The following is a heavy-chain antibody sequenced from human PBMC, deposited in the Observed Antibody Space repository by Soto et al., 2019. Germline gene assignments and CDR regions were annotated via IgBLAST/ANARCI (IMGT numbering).Heavy chain of an antibody. J-gene: IGHJ4*02. V-gene: IGHV4-39*01. CDR1: GASISSRDYY. CDR3: GRVMSGTSRHTDSDY. Sequence: PSETLSLTCSVSGASISSRDYYWGWIRQTPGKGLEWIGNIDYNGVTYHNPSLKSRVTVSKDTSKNQFSLKVASVTAADTAIYYCGRVMSGTSRHTDSDYWGQGTQVTVSS. CDR2: IDYNGVT. D-gene: IGHD2-2*01.